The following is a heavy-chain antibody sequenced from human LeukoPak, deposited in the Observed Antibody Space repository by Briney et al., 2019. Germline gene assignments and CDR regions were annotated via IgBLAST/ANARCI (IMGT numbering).Heavy chain of an antibody. CDR3: ANPVRTPYGGNPQKNPGDY. J-gene: IGHJ4*02. V-gene: IGHV3-30*02. D-gene: IGHD4-23*01. CDR1: GFTFSSYG. CDR2: IRYDGSNK. Sequence: QSGGSLRLSCAASGFTFSSYGMHWVRQAPGKGLEWVAFIRYDGSNKYYADSVKGRFTISRDNSKNTLYLQMNSLRAEDTAVYYCANPVRTPYGGNPQKNPGDYWGQGTLVTVSS.